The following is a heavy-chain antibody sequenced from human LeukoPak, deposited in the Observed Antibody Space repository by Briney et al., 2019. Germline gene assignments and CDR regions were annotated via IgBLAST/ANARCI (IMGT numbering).Heavy chain of an antibody. CDR3: ARRHDILTGYYPYYYYYMDV. V-gene: IGHV4-39*01. Sequence: SETLSLTCTVSGGSISSSSYYWGWLRQPPGKGLEWIGSIYYSGSTYYNPSLKSRVTISVDTSKNQFSLKLSSVTAADTAVYYCARRHDILTGYYPYYYYYMDVWGKGTTVTVSS. CDR2: IYYSGST. CDR1: GGSISSSSYY. D-gene: IGHD3-9*01. J-gene: IGHJ6*03.